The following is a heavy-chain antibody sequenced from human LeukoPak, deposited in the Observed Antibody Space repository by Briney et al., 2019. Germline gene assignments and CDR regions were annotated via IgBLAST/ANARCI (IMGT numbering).Heavy chain of an antibody. J-gene: IGHJ4*02. CDR2: INLNSGDT. CDR1: GYTFTDYY. D-gene: IGHD6-13*01. CDR3: ARDNAGNSFEY. Sequence: ASVKVSCRASGYTFTDYYMHWVRQAPGQGLEWMGWINLNSGDTRYAQKFQGGVTMTRDTSISTAYMEVIRLRSDDTALYYCARDNAGNSFEYWGQGTLVTVSS. V-gene: IGHV1-2*02.